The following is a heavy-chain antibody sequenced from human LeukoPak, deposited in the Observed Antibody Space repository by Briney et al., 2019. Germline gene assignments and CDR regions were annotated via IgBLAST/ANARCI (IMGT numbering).Heavy chain of an antibody. J-gene: IGHJ5*02. CDR3: ATYCSSTSCYLS. CDR1: GFTFSNYW. CDR2: INSDGSTT. Sequence: GGSLRLSCTGTGFTFSNYWMHWVRHAPGKGLVWVSRINSDGSTTTYTDSVKGRFTLSRDNAKNTLNLEMNSLRAEDTAVYYCATYCSSTSCYLSWGQGTLVTVSS. V-gene: IGHV3-74*01. D-gene: IGHD2-2*01.